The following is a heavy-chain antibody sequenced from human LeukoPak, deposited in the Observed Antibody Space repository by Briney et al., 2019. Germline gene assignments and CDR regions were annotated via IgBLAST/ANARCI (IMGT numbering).Heavy chain of an antibody. V-gene: IGHV3-23*01. J-gene: IGHJ4*02. CDR3: ARGESFSSGWPYYFDF. D-gene: IGHD6-19*01. CDR1: GFTFSSYG. Sequence: GGSLRLSCAASGFTFSSYGMSWVRQAPGKGLEWVSAISGSGGSTYYADSVKGRFTISRDNSKNTLYLQMNSLRAEDTAVYYCARGESFSSGWPYYFDFWGQGALVTVSS. CDR2: ISGSGGST.